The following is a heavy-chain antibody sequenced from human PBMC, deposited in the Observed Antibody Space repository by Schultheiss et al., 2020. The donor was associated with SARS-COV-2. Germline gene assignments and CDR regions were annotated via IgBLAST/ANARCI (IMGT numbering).Heavy chain of an antibody. J-gene: IGHJ6*03. CDR3: ARTANWGNYYYYYYMDV. V-gene: IGHV3-30*03. D-gene: IGHD7-27*01. Sequence: GGSLRLSCAASGFTFSSYVMHWVRQAPGKGLEWVAVISYDGSNKYYADSVKGRFTISRDNSKNTLYLQMNSLRAEDTAVYYCARTANWGNYYYYYYMDVWGKGTTVTVSS. CDR2: ISYDGSNK. CDR1: GFTFSSYV.